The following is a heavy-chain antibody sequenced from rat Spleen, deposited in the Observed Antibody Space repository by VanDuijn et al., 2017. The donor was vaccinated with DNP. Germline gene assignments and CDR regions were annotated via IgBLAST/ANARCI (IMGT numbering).Heavy chain of an antibody. CDR1: GYSISSSYR. J-gene: IGHJ3*01. D-gene: IGHD1-1*01. Sequence: EVQLQESGPGLVKPSQSLSLTCSVTGYSISSSYRWNWIRKFPGNKLEWMGYINSAGSTNYNPSLKSRFSIIRDKSKNQFFLQVNSVTTEDTATYYCARWDHYIGFAYWGQGTLVTVSS. CDR2: INSAGST. V-gene: IGHV3-3*01. CDR3: ARWDHYIGFAY.